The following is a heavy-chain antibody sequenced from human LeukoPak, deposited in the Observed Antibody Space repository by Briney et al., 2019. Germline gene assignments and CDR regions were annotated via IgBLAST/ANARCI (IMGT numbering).Heavy chain of an antibody. Sequence: PSETLSLTCTVSGGSISSYYWSWIRQPPGKGLEWIGYIYYSGSTNYNPSLKSRVTISVDTSKNQFSLKLSSVTAADTAVYYCARVSANTGVGLRFSWFDPWGQGTLVTVSS. J-gene: IGHJ5*02. D-gene: IGHD5-12*01. CDR2: IYYSGST. V-gene: IGHV4-59*01. CDR3: ARVSANTGVGLRFSWFDP. CDR1: GGSISSYY.